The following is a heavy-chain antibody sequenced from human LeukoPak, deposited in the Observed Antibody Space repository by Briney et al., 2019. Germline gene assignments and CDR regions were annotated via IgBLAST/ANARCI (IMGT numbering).Heavy chain of an antibody. CDR2: IYTSGST. J-gene: IGHJ6*02. V-gene: IGHV4-4*07. Sequence: SETLSLTCTVSGGSISSYYWSWIRQPAGKGLEWIGRIYTSGSTNYNPSLKSRVTMSVDTSKNQFYLKLSSVTAADTAVYYCARGAGAAAGTGWYYYGMDVWGQGTTVTVSS. CDR3: ARGAGAAAGTGWYYYGMDV. D-gene: IGHD6-13*01. CDR1: GGSISSYY.